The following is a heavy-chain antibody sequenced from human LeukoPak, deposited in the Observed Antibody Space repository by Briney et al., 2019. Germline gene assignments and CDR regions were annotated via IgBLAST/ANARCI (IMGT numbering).Heavy chain of an antibody. Sequence: GGSLRLSCAASGFTFSDYYMSWIRLAPGKGLEWVSYISSSGSTINYADSVKGRFTISRDSAKKSLFLQMNSLRAEDTAVYYCARVGSSGYPIHYWGQGTLVTVSS. CDR2: ISSSGSTI. CDR1: GFTFSDYY. J-gene: IGHJ4*02. D-gene: IGHD3-22*01. CDR3: ARVGSSGYPIHY. V-gene: IGHV3-11*01.